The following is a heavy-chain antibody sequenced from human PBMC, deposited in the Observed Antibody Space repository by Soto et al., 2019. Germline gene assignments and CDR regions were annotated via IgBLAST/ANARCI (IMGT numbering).Heavy chain of an antibody. CDR1: GFTFSSYW. CDR3: AGALGRGNGNDY. CDR2: INPDGSTT. Sequence: EVQLVESGGGLVQPGGSLRLSCAASGFTFSSYWMHWVRQAPGKGLVWVSRINPDGSTTNYADSVKGRFTISRDNAKNTLYLQMNSLRAEHTALYYCAGALGRGNGNDYWGQGTLVTVSS. V-gene: IGHV3-74*01. D-gene: IGHD3-16*01. J-gene: IGHJ4*02.